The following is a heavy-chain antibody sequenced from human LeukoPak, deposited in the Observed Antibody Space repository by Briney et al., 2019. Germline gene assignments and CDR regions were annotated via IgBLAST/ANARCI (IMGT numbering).Heavy chain of an antibody. V-gene: IGHV4-59*08. CDR3: ARHRAEMATITDDAFDI. D-gene: IGHD5-24*01. CDR1: GGSISSYY. J-gene: IGHJ3*02. Sequence: SETLSLTCTVSGGSISSYYWSWIRQPPGKGLEWIGYISYSGSTNYNPSLKSRVTVSVDTSKNQFSLNLNSVTAADTAVFYCARHRAEMATITDDAFDIWGQGTMVTVSS. CDR2: ISYSGST.